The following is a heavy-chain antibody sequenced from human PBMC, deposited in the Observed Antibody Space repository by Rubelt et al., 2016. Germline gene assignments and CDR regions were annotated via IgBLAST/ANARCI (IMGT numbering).Heavy chain of an antibody. V-gene: IGHV4-59*08. CDR1: GGSISSYY. J-gene: IGHJ2*01. CDR2: IYYSGST. D-gene: IGHD6-6*01. CDR3: ARRVAARNWYFDL. Sequence: QVQLQESGPGLVKPSETLSLTCTVSGGSISSYYWSWIRQPPGKGLEWIGYIYYSGSTNYNPSLKSRVTISLDTSKNQFSLKLSSVTAADTAVYYGARRVAARNWYFDLWGRGTLVTVSS.